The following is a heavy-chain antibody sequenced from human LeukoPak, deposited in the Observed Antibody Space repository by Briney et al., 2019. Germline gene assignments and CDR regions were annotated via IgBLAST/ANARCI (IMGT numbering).Heavy chain of an antibody. J-gene: IGHJ4*02. D-gene: IGHD3-3*01. V-gene: IGHV3-74*01. Sequence: GGSLRLSCAASGFTFSNFWMHWVRQGPGKGLVWVSRINSDGSGTSYADSVKGRFTISRNNAENTLYLQMNSLRAEDTAVYFCASGQFWRAYYYDYWGQGTLVTVSS. CDR1: GFTFSNFW. CDR2: INSDGSGT. CDR3: ASGQFWRAYYYDY.